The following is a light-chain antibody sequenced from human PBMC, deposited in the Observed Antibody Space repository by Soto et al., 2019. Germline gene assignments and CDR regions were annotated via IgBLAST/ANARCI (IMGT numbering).Light chain of an antibody. Sequence: DIQMTQSPSTLSASVGDRVTITCRASQSISSWLAWYQQKPGKAPKLLIYDASSLESGVPSRFSGSGSGTEFTLTISSLQPDDLATYYCQHYDTFSWTFGQGTKVDI. J-gene: IGKJ1*01. CDR2: DAS. V-gene: IGKV1-5*01. CDR1: QSISSW. CDR3: QHYDTFSWT.